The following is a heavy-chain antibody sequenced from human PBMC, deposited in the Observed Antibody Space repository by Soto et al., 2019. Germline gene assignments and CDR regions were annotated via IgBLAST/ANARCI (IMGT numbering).Heavy chain of an antibody. CDR2: ISSSSTYI. D-gene: IGHD6-19*01. CDR3: LIAVAGSFAPDY. Sequence: PWGSLRLSCAASGFTFSTYSMNWVRQAPGKGLEWVSYISSSSTYIYYADSVKGRFTISRDNAKNSLYLQMNSLRAEDTAVYYCLIAVAGSFAPDYWGQGTLVTVSS. V-gene: IGHV3-21*01. J-gene: IGHJ4*02. CDR1: GFTFSTYS.